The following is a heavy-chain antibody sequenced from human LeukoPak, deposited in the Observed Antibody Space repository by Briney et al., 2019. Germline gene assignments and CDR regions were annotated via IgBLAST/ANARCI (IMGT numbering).Heavy chain of an antibody. J-gene: IGHJ4*02. CDR3: AKEPRVATIEIFVY. V-gene: IGHV3-23*01. Sequence: GGSLRLSCAASGFTFSSYAMSWVRQAPGKGLEWVSSISGGGAVTYYADSVKGRFTISRDNSKNTVYLQMNSLRAEDTAVYYCAKEPRVATIEIFVYWGQGTLVTVSS. CDR1: GFTFSSYA. CDR2: ISGGGAVT. D-gene: IGHD5-12*01.